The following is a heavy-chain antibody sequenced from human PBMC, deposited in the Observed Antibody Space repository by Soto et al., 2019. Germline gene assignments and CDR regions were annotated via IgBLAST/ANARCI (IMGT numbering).Heavy chain of an antibody. D-gene: IGHD5-12*01. CDR3: ASSGYSGYDFDY. V-gene: IGHV1-46*01. J-gene: IGHJ4*02. CDR1: GYIFTSYY. CDR2: INPSGGST. Sequence: ASVKVSCKASGYIFTSYYIHWVRQAPGQGLEWMGIINPSGGSTSYAQKFQGRVTMTRDTSTSTVYMELSSLRSEDTAVYYCASSGYSGYDFDYWGQGTPVTVSS.